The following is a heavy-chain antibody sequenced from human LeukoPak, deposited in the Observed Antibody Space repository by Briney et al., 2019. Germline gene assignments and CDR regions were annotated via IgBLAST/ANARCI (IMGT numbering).Heavy chain of an antibody. CDR1: GFTFSSYW. D-gene: IGHD5-18*01. CDR3: ARVDTAMVYYYYYYMDV. CDR2: IKQDGSEK. Sequence: PGGSLRLSCAASGFTFSSYWMSWVRQAPGKGLEWVANIKQDGSEKHYVDSVKGRFTISRDNAKNSLYLQMNSRRAEDTAVYYCARVDTAMVYYYYYYMDVWGKGTTVTVSS. V-gene: IGHV3-7*01. J-gene: IGHJ6*03.